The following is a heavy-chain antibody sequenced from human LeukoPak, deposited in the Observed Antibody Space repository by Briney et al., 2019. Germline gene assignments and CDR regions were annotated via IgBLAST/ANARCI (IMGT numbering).Heavy chain of an antibody. CDR2: INHSRST. V-gene: IGHV4-34*01. J-gene: IGHJ4*02. Sequence: SETLSLTCAVYGGSFSGYYWSWIRQPPGKGLEWIGEINHSRSTNYNPSLKSRVTISVDTSKNQFSLKLSSVTAADTAVYYCARGYRVWGQGTLVTVSS. CDR3: ARGYRV. D-gene: IGHD3-10*01. CDR1: GGSFSGYY.